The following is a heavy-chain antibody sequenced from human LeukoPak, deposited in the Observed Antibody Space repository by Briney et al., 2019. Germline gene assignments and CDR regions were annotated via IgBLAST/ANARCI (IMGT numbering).Heavy chain of an antibody. CDR1: GGSISSSSYY. CDR2: IYYSGST. Sequence: ASETLSLTCTVSGGSISSSSYYWGWIRQPPGKGLEWIGSIYYSGSTYYNPSLKSRVTISVDTSKNQFSPKLSSVTAADTTVYYCARRRREYCSTTSCPDWYFDLWGRGTLVTVSS. J-gene: IGHJ2*01. CDR3: ARRRREYCSTTSCPDWYFDL. D-gene: IGHD2-2*01. V-gene: IGHV4-39*01.